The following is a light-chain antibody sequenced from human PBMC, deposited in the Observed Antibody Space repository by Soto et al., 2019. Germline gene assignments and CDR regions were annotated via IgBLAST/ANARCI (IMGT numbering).Light chain of an antibody. J-gene: IGKJ1*01. CDR2: AAS. CDR3: HQYNNWPWT. Sequence: EIVLTQSPGTLSLSPGDRATLACRASHSVSSSYLAWYQQKPGQAPRLLIYAASTRATGIPVRFSGSGSETEFTLTIRSLQSEDSALYYCHQYNNWPWTFGQGTKVDIK. CDR1: HSVSSSY. V-gene: IGKV3-15*01.